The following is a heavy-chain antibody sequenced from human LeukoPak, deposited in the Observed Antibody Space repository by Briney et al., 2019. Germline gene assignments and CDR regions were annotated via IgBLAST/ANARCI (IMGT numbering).Heavy chain of an antibody. CDR2: INPAGTET. CDR3: ARFGYVAAVDS. V-gene: IGHV3-7*01. J-gene: IGHJ4*02. D-gene: IGHD2-15*01. CDR1: GFSFSAYW. Sequence: QPGGSLRLSCAASGFSFSAYWMTWVRQAPGTGLEWVANINPAGTETYYVDPVKGRFTISRDDAKNLLYLQMNSLRAEDTAVYYCARFGYVAAVDSWGQGTLVTVSS.